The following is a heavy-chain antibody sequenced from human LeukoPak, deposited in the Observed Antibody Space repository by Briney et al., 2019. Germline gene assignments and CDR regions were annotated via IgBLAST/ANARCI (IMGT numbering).Heavy chain of an antibody. Sequence: PGGSLRLSCAASGFTFSSYSINWVRQAPGKGLEWVSYISSGYPTIYYADSVKGRFTISRDNAKNSLYLQMNSLRAEDTAVYYCAKDPTSSSALDYWGQGTLVTVSS. J-gene: IGHJ4*02. CDR3: AKDPTSSSALDY. V-gene: IGHV3-48*01. CDR1: GFTFSSYS. D-gene: IGHD6-6*01. CDR2: ISSGYPTI.